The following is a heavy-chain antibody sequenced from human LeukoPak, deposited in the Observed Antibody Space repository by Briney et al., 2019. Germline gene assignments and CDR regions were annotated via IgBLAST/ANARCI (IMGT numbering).Heavy chain of an antibody. V-gene: IGHV3-49*03. CDR2: IRSKAYGGTT. CDR3: TASSGWYYFDY. J-gene: IGHJ4*02. D-gene: IGHD6-19*01. CDR1: GFTFGDYV. Sequence: PGGSLRLSCTASGFTFGDYVMSWFRQAPGKGPEWVGFIRSKAYGGTTEFAASVKGRFTISRDDSKSIAYLQMNSLKTEDTAVYYCTASSGWYYFDYWGQGTLVTVSS.